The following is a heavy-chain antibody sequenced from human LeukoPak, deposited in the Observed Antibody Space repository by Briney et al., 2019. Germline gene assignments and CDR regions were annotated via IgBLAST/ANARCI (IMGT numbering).Heavy chain of an antibody. D-gene: IGHD2-2*01. Sequence: GEAPRLYCKGSGYSFTSYWISWVRQMPGKGLEWMGRIAPSDSYTNYSPSFQGHVTFSADKSISTAYLQWSSLKASDTAMYYCARLGYCSSTSCPIDYWGQGTLVTVSS. CDR3: ARLGYCSSTSCPIDY. J-gene: IGHJ4*02. CDR2: IAPSDSYT. V-gene: IGHV5-10-1*01. CDR1: GYSFTSYW.